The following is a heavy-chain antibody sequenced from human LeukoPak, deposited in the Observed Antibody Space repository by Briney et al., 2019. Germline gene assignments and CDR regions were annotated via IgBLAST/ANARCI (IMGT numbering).Heavy chain of an antibody. CDR1: GYTFTGYY. Sequence: AASVKVSCKASGYTFTGYYVHWVRQAPGQGLEWMGRINPNSGDTNYAQKFQGRVTMTGDTSISTAYMELSRLRSDDTAVYYCARDYCGGDCFPDYWGQGTLVTVSS. D-gene: IGHD2-21*02. CDR2: INPNSGDT. J-gene: IGHJ4*02. CDR3: ARDYCGGDCFPDY. V-gene: IGHV1-2*06.